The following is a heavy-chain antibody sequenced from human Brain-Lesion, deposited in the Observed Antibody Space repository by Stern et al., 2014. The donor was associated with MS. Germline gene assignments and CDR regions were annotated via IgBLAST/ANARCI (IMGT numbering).Heavy chain of an antibody. CDR1: GYTLTELS. CDR3: ATLSPGAGGNYYRHFDY. Sequence: QVQLLQPGAEVKKPGASVKVSCKVSGYTLTELSMHWVRQAPRKGIEWMGGFDPEDGETIYAQKCQGRVTMTEDTSTDTAYMELSSLRSEDTAVYYCATLSPGAGGNYYRHFDYWGQGTLVTVSS. V-gene: IGHV1-24*01. J-gene: IGHJ4*02. CDR2: FDPEDGET. D-gene: IGHD1-26*01.